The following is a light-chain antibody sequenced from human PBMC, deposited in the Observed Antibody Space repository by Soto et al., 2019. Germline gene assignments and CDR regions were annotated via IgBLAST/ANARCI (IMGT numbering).Light chain of an antibody. CDR3: QKYDSAPET. J-gene: IGKJ1*01. CDR2: SAS. Sequence: DIQMTQSPSSLSASVGDRVTITCRASQGISTYLAWYQQEPGKVPKVLIYSASTLQSGVPSRFRGSGSGTDFTLTISSLQPEDVATYYCQKYDSAPETCGQGTKVDIK. V-gene: IGKV1-27*01. CDR1: QGISTY.